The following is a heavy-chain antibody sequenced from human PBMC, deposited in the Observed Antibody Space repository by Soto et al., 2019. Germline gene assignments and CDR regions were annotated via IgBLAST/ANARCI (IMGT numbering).Heavy chain of an antibody. V-gene: IGHV1-8*01. CDR1: GYTFTSYD. J-gene: IGHJ6*03. Sequence: ASVKVSCKASGYTFTSYDINWVRQATGQGLEWMGWMNPNSGNTGYAQKFQGRVTMTRNTSISTAYMELGSLRSEDTAVYYCARAIRDVVVPAAMSKTPYYYYYMDVWGKGTTVTVSS. D-gene: IGHD2-2*01. CDR3: ARAIRDVVVPAAMSKTPYYYYYMDV. CDR2: MNPNSGNT.